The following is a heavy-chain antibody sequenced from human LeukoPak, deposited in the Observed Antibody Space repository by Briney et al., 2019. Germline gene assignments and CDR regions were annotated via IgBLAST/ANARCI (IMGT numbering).Heavy chain of an antibody. Sequence: PSETLSLTCAVYGGSFSGYYWSWIRQHPGKGLEWIGYIYYSGSTYYNPSLKSRVTISVDTSKNQFSLKLSSVTAADTAVYYCARSYCTNGVCYTGDAFDIWGQGTMVTVSS. V-gene: IGHV4-31*11. CDR2: IYYSGST. CDR1: GGSFSGYY. D-gene: IGHD2-8*01. CDR3: ARSYCTNGVCYTGDAFDI. J-gene: IGHJ3*02.